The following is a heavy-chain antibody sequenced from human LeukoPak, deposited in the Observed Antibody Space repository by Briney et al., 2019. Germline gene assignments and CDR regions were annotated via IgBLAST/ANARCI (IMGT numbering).Heavy chain of an antibody. D-gene: IGHD2-15*01. CDR3: ARGYCSGGNCYYFAY. CDR2: IYYIGST. V-gene: IGHV4-59*01. J-gene: IGHJ4*02. Sequence: SETLSLTCTVSGGSISSYYWSWIRQPPGKGLEWIGYIYYIGSTNYNPSLKSRVTISVDTSKNQFSLKLGSVTAADTAVYYRARGYCSGGNCYYFAYWGQGTLVTVSS. CDR1: GGSISSYY.